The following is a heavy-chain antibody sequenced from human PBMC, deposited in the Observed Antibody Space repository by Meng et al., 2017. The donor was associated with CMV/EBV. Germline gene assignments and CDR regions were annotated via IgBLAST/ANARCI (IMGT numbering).Heavy chain of an antibody. CDR2: IRYDGSNK. CDR1: GFTFSSYG. D-gene: IGHD6-13*01. CDR3: AKLDGAAAEY. Sequence: GESLKISCAASGFTFSSYGMHWVRQAPGKGLGWVAFIRYDGSNKYYADSVKGRFTISRDNSKNTLYLQMNSLRAEDTAVYYCAKLDGAAAEYWGQGTLVTVSS. V-gene: IGHV3-30*02. J-gene: IGHJ4*02.